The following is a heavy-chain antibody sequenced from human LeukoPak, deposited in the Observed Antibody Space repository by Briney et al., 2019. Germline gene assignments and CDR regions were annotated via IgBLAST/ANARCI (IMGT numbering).Heavy chain of an antibody. CDR1: GGSISSGSYY. D-gene: IGHD1-20*01. Sequence: SSETLSLTCTVSGGSISSGSYYWRWIRQPAGKGLEWIGRIYSSGITNYTPSLKSRVTISIETSKNQFSLKLNSVTAADTAGYCWAKHSNWNAGVDWFDPCGQGTLVTVSS. CDR3: AKHSNWNAGVDWFDP. J-gene: IGHJ5*02. CDR2: IYSSGIT. V-gene: IGHV4-61*02.